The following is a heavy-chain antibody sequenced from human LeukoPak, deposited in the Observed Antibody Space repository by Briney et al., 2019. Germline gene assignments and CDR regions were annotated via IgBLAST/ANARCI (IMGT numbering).Heavy chain of an antibody. V-gene: IGHV1-8*03. CDR1: GYTFTSYD. CDR2: MNPNSGNT. CDR3: ARKSDSSSSAAFDI. J-gene: IGHJ3*02. D-gene: IGHD6-6*01. Sequence: ASVKVSCKASGYTFTSYDINWVRQATGQGLEWMGWMNPNSGNTGYAQKFQGRVTITRNTSISTAYMELSSLRSEDTAVYYCARKSDSSSSAAFDIWGQGTMVTVSS.